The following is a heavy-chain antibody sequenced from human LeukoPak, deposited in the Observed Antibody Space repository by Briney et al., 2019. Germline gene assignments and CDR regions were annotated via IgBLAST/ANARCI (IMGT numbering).Heavy chain of an antibody. Sequence: GESLKISCKGSGYTFTSSWIAWVRPLPGKGLEWMGIIFPGDSDTRYSPSFQGQVTISADKSITTAYLQWNSLKASDTAIYYCARHGERGGLDPWGQGTLVTVSS. D-gene: IGHD1-1*01. CDR2: IFPGDSDT. CDR1: GYTFTSSW. J-gene: IGHJ5*02. CDR3: ARHGERGGLDP. V-gene: IGHV5-51*01.